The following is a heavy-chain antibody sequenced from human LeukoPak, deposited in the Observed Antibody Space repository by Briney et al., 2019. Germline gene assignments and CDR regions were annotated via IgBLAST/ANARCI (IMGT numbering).Heavy chain of an antibody. CDR2: IIPIFGTA. J-gene: IGHJ5*02. D-gene: IGHD4-23*01. V-gene: IGHV1-69*13. Sequence: SVKVSCKASGYTFTSYYMHWVRQAPGQGLEWMGGIIPIFGTANYAQKFQGRVTITADESTSTAYMELSSLRSEDTAVYYCARSYAGGAPYNWFDPWGQGTLVTVSS. CDR3: ARSYAGGAPYNWFDP. CDR1: GYTFTSYY.